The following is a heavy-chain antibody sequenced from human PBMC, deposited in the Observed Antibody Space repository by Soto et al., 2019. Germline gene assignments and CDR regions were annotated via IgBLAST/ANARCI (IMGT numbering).Heavy chain of an antibody. Sequence: QVQLVQSGAEVKEPGDSVRVSCEASGYTFTSYYIHWVRQAPGTGLEWMGWINPKFGDTTYAQDFQDRVSMTRDMSISTVYMELSRLTSDDTAKYYCARNMDYYYGPGSGNGHGFWGQGTTVTVFS. V-gene: IGHV1-2*02. J-gene: IGHJ6*02. D-gene: IGHD3-10*01. CDR2: INPKFGDT. CDR1: GYTFTSYY. CDR3: ARNMDYYYGPGSGNGHGF.